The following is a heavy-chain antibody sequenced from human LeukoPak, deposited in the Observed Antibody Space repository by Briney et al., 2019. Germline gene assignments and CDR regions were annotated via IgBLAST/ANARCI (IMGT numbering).Heavy chain of an antibody. CDR1: GFTVSSNY. D-gene: IGHD3-10*01. V-gene: IGHV3-53*04. CDR3: ASNYYGSGSYCFDI. J-gene: IGHJ3*02. CDR2: IYSGGST. Sequence: GGSLRLSCAASGFTVSSNYMSWVRQAPGKWLEWVSVIYSGGSTYYADSVKGRFTISRHNSKNTLYLQMNSLRAEDTAVYYCASNYYGSGSYCFDIWGQGTMVTVSS.